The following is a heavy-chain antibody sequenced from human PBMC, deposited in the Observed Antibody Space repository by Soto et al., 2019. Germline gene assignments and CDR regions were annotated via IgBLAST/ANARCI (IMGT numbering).Heavy chain of an antibody. CDR2: IYWDDDQ. CDR1: GFSFDTSGVS. D-gene: IGHD3-9*01. CDR3: TQELYSYLTTCYSLGRAFGI. V-gene: IGHV2-5*02. J-gene: IGHJ3*02. Sequence: QVTLKESGPALVKPTQTLTLTCTFSGFSFDTSGVSVAWVRQAPGKALEWLALIYWDDDQRYSPSLKSRVTITKDSLKNQVVLTMTNTEPVDTATYYCTQELYSYLTTCYSLGRAFGIWGQGTMVTVSS.